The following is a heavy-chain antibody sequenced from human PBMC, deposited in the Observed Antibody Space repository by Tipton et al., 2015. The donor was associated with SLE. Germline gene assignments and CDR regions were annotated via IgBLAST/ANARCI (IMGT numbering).Heavy chain of an antibody. CDR2: IYYSGST. CDR1: GGSISSYY. J-gene: IGHJ3*02. CDR3: ARGSRQQLVPGRGTKGLDAFDS. D-gene: IGHD6-13*01. V-gene: IGHV4-59*12. Sequence: TLPLTCTVSGGSISSYYWSWIRQPPGKGLEWIGYIYYSGSTNYNPSLKSRVTISVDTSKNQFSLKLSSVTAADTAVYYCARGSRQQLVPGRGTKGLDAFDSWGQGTMVTVSS.